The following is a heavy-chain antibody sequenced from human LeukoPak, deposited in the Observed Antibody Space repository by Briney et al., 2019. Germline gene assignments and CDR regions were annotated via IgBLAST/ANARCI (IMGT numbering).Heavy chain of an antibody. D-gene: IGHD3-16*01. J-gene: IGHJ4*02. V-gene: IGHV4-34*01. CDR3: ARQGGWGGALSFFDS. CDR1: GGSLSGYY. Sequence: SETLSLTCAVYGGSLSGYYWSWIRQPPGKGLEWIGEINHSGSTNYNPSLKSRVTISIDTSKNQFSLKVSSVTAADTAVYYCARQGGWGGALSFFDSWGQGTLITVSS. CDR2: INHSGST.